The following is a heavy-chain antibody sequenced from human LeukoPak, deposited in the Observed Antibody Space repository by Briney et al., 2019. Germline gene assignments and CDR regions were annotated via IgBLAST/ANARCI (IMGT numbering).Heavy chain of an antibody. Sequence: ASVKVSCKASGYTFTDYYIHWVRQAPGQGLEWMGWINPNSGDTNYAQKFQGRVTMTRDTSISTAYMELSRLRSDDTAVYYCGISSNWYYFDYWGQGTLVTVSS. D-gene: IGHD6-13*01. J-gene: IGHJ4*02. CDR3: GISSNWYYFDY. CDR2: INPNSGDT. V-gene: IGHV1-2*02. CDR1: GYTFTDYY.